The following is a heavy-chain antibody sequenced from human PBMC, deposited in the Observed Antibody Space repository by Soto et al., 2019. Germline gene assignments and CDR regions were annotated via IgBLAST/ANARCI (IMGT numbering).Heavy chain of an antibody. Sequence: RLSSGAAGVKFSGYGRNWVRQAQGKGLEWVSSISSSSTYIYYADSVKGRFTISRDNAKTSLYLQMNSLRAEDTAVYYCARPLHYYDGSGYSAYWGQGTLVTVS. CDR2: ISSSSTYI. D-gene: IGHD3-22*01. V-gene: IGHV3-21*01. CDR1: GVKFSGYG. CDR3: ARPLHYYDGSGYSAY. J-gene: IGHJ4*02.